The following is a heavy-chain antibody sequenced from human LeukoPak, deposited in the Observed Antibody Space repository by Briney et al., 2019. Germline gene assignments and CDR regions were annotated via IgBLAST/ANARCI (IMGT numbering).Heavy chain of an antibody. CDR2: IYISETT. V-gene: IGHV4-59*02. J-gene: IGHJ6*03. CDR1: GGSVRYYY. D-gene: IGHD3-22*01. Sequence: SETLSLTCSVSGGSVRYYYWSWLRQSPGKGLEWIGYIYISETTRYNPSLMSRATMSTDTSKSQISLKLNSVTAADTAVYYCARDNRCSDKSGHWYSRYYMDVWGKGTTVTVSS. CDR3: ARDNRCSDKSGHWYSRYYMDV.